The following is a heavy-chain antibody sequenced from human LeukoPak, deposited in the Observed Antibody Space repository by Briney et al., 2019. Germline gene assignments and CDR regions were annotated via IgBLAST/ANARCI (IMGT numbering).Heavy chain of an antibody. CDR1: GGSVNSNNYY. J-gene: IGHJ4*02. D-gene: IGHD5-18*01. CDR2: VYFTGST. Sequence: SETLSLTCTVSGGSVNSNNYYWAWVRQPPGKGLEWIGSVYFTGSTQYNPSLKSRVTISVDTSKDQFSLKLASATAADTAVYYCARDVGIQLLVGDYSDYWGQGILVTVSS. CDR3: ARDVGIQLLVGDYSDY. V-gene: IGHV4-39*07.